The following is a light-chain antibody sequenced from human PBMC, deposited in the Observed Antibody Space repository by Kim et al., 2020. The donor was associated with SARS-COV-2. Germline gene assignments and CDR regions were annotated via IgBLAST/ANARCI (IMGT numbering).Light chain of an antibody. CDR3: QQYYSYPRT. J-gene: IGKJ1*01. CDR2: AAS. CDR1: QAVSIY. V-gene: IGKV1-8*01. Sequence: AIRMTQSPSSFSASTGDRVTITCRASQAVSIYLAWYQQKPGRAPKLLIYAASTLQRGVPSRFSGSGSGTDFTLTISCLQSEDFATYYCQQYYSYPRTFGQGTKVDIK.